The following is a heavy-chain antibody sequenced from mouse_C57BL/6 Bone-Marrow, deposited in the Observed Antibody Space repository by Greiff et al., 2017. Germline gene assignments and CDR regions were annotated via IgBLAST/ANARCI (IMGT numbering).Heavy chain of an antibody. CDR1: GFTFSDYG. CDR2: ISSGSSTI. Sequence: EVMLVESGGGLVKPGGSLKLSCAASGFTFSDYGMHWVRQAPEKGLEWVAYISSGSSTIYYADTVKGRFTISRDNAKNTLFLQMTRLRSEDTAMYYCARRGGSSSYWYFDVWGTGTTVTVSS. CDR3: ARRGGSSSYWYFDV. D-gene: IGHD1-1*01. V-gene: IGHV5-17*01. J-gene: IGHJ1*03.